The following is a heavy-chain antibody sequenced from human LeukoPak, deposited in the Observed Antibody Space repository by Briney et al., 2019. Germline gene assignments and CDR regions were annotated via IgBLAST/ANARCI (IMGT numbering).Heavy chain of an antibody. D-gene: IGHD3-22*01. Sequence: GGSLRLSCAASGFTFSSYGMNWVRQAPGKGLEWVAVISYDGSNKYYADSVKGRFTISRDNSKNTLYLQMNSLRAEDTAVYYCAKGNYYDSSGHIDYWGQGTLVTVSS. CDR2: ISYDGSNK. J-gene: IGHJ4*02. CDR1: GFTFSSYG. V-gene: IGHV3-30*18. CDR3: AKGNYYDSSGHIDY.